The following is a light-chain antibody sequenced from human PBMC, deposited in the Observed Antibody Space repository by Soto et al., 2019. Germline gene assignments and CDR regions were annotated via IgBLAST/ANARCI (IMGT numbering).Light chain of an antibody. CDR1: SSDVGRYNY. V-gene: IGLV2-14*01. Sequence: QSVLAQPASVSGSPGQSITISCTGTSSDVGRYNYVSWYQQYPGKAPKLIIYGVTNRPSGVSNRFSGSKSGNTASLTISGLQSEDEADYYCNSYAGTSYVFGTGTKVHRP. CDR3: NSYAGTSYV. J-gene: IGLJ1*01. CDR2: GVT.